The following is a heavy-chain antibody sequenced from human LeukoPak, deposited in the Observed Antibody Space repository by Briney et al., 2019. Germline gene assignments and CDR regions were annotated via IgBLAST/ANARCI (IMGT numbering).Heavy chain of an antibody. CDR1: GGSISSPIHY. D-gene: IGHD6-13*01. CDR3: ARLGAAVHNWFDP. Sequence: PSETLSLTCTVSGGSISSPIHYWGWIRQSPGKGPEWVASIYYSGTTYYNPSLKSRVTISVDTSKNQFSLNLSSVTAADTAVYYCARLGAAVHNWFDPWGQGTLVNVSS. V-gene: IGHV4-39*07. J-gene: IGHJ5*02. CDR2: IYYSGTT.